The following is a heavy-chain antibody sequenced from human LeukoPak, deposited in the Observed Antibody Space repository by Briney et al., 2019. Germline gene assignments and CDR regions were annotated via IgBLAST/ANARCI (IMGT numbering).Heavy chain of an antibody. CDR2: VYYSGST. CDR1: GGSISTTNYY. V-gene: IGHV4-39*07. CDR3: AREVADYGGYYYYHYMDV. D-gene: IGHD4-23*01. Sequence: PSETLSLTCTVSGGSISTTNYYWGWIRQSPGKGLEWFGCVYYSGSTYYNPSLKSRVTMSVDTSKNQFSLKLSSVTAADTAMYYCAREVADYGGYYYYHYMDVWGKGTTVTISS. J-gene: IGHJ6*03.